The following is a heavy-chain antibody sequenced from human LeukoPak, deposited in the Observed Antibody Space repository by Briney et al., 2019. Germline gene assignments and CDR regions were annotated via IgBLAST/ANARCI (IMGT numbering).Heavy chain of an antibody. D-gene: IGHD3-22*01. CDR3: AVKSHYYDSWFQH. CDR2: ISSSSSYI. CDR1: GFTFSSYS. Sequence: GGSLRLSCAASGFTFSSYSMNWVRQAPGKGLEWVSSISSSSSYIYYADSVKGRFTISRDNAKNSLYLQMNSLRAEDTAVYYCAVKSHYYDSWFQHWGQGTLVTVSS. V-gene: IGHV3-21*01. J-gene: IGHJ1*01.